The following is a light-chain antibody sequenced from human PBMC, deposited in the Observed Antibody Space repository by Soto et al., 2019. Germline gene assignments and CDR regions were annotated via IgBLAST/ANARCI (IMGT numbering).Light chain of an antibody. CDR2: AAS. J-gene: IGKJ5*01. CDR1: QGISSY. Sequence: AIRMPQSPSSLSASTGDRVAIPCRASQGISSYLAWYQQKPGKAPKLMIYAASTLQSGVPSRFSGSGSGTDFTLSISSLQPEDVATYYCQQADSFPITLGQGTRLEIK. CDR3: QQADSFPIT. V-gene: IGKV1-8*01.